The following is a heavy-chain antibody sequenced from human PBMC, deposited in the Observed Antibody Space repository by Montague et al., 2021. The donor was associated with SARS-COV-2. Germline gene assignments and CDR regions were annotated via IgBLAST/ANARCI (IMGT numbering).Heavy chain of an antibody. CDR1: GFSFSSYA. D-gene: IGHD4-23*01. CDR3: ARVAQLLLGNPQNLFDP. J-gene: IGHJ5*02. Sequence: SLRLSCAASGFSFSSYAMHWVRQPPGKGFEWLAVISFDGNDRYYAGSLRGRFTISRDNSKDTLYLQLTDLRSDDTGVYYCARVAQLLLGNPQNLFDPWGQGTLVTVST. V-gene: IGHV3-30-3*01. CDR2: ISFDGNDR.